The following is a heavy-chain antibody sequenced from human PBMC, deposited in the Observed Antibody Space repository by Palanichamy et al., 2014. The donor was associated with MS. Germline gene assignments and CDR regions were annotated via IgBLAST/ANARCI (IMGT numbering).Heavy chain of an antibody. Sequence: QVTLKESGPVLVKPTETLTLTCSVSGLSLSNVRMGVSWIRQPPGRALEWLAHIFSNDEKSYSTPLRSRLTISKDTSKSQVVLTMTNMDPVDTATYFCARRSGSCDSTDCPYYFDYWDHGTLVTVSS. J-gene: IGHJ4*01. V-gene: IGHV2-26*01. CDR2: IFSNDEK. CDR1: GLSLSNVRMG. CDR3: ARRSGSCDSTDCPYYFDY. D-gene: IGHD1-26*01.